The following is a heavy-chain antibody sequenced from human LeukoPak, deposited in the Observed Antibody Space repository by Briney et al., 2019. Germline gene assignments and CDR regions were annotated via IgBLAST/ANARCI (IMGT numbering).Heavy chain of an antibody. CDR3: VRGSAFEDLDS. CDR2: ISSNGGST. Sequence: GGSLRLSCSASGFTFSNYAMHWVRQAPGKGLEYVSAISSNGGSTYYADSVKGRFTISRDNSKNTLHLQMSSLRAEDTAVYYCVRGSAFEDLDSWGQGTLVTVSS. J-gene: IGHJ4*02. D-gene: IGHD3-10*01. CDR1: GFTFSNYA. V-gene: IGHV3-64D*09.